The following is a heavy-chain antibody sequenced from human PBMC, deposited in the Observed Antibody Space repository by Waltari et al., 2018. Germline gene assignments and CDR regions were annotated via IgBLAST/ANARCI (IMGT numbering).Heavy chain of an antibody. Sequence: QVQLVESGGGVVQPGRSLRLSCAASGFTFSSYGMHWVRQAPGKGLEWVAVIWYDGSNKYYADAVKGRFTISRDNSKNTLYLQMNSLRAEDTAVYYCGMVGIAAPITASQPTRYGMDVWGQGTTVTVSS. CDR3: GMVGIAAPITASQPTRYGMDV. D-gene: IGHD6-13*01. CDR1: GFTFSSYG. V-gene: IGHV3-33*01. CDR2: IWYDGSNK. J-gene: IGHJ6*02.